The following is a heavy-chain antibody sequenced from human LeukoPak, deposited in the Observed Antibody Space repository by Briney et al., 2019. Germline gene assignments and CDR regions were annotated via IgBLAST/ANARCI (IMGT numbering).Heavy chain of an antibody. CDR2: ISYDGSNK. Sequence: GGPLRLSCAASGFTFSSYAMHWVRQAPGKGLEWVAVISYDGSNKYYADSVKGRFTISRDNSKNTLYLQMNSLRAEDTAVYYCARAEGYCSGGSCDGSWFDPWGQGTLVNVSS. CDR1: GFTFSSYA. D-gene: IGHD2-15*01. V-gene: IGHV3-30*04. J-gene: IGHJ5*02. CDR3: ARAEGYCSGGSCDGSWFDP.